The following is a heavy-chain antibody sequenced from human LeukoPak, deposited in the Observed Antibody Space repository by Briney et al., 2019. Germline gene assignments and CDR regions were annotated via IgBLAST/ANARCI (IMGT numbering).Heavy chain of an antibody. J-gene: IGHJ4*02. V-gene: IGHV3-23*01. Sequence: PGGSLRLSCAASGFTFSSYAMSWVRQAPGKGLEWVSAISGSGGSTYCADSVKGRFTISRDNSKNTLYLQMNSLRAEDTAVYYCAREGLWVRGLYYWGQGTLVTVSS. CDR2: ISGSGGST. CDR3: AREGLWVRGLYY. D-gene: IGHD5-18*01. CDR1: GFTFSSYA.